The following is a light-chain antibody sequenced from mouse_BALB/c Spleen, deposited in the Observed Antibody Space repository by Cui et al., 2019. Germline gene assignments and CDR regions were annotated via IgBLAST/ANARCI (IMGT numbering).Light chain of an antibody. CDR3: HQWSSYPWT. CDR1: SSVSY. J-gene: IGKJ1*01. V-gene: IGKV4-80*01. Sequence: QIVLTQSPAIMSASLGEEITLTCSGSSSVSYMHWYQQKSGNCPKLLIYSTSNLASGVPSRFSGSGSGTFYSLTISSVEAEDAADYYCHQWSSYPWTFGGGTKLEIK. CDR2: STS.